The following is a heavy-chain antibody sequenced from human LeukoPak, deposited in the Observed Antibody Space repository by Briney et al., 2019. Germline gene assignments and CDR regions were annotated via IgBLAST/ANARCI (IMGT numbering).Heavy chain of an antibody. D-gene: IGHD4-23*01. V-gene: IGHV3-7*01. CDR2: INKDGSET. Sequence: AGGSLRLSCIASGFTFDDFWMSWVRQAPGRGLEWVATINKDGSETCFVDSVRGRFTISRDNAKSSVSLQMNSLTVEDTAVYYCARDLGGGPPGYWGQGTLVTVSS. J-gene: IGHJ4*02. CDR1: GFTFDDFW. CDR3: ARDLGGGPPGY.